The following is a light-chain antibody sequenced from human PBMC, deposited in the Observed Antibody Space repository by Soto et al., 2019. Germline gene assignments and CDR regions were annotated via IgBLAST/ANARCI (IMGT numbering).Light chain of an antibody. CDR3: QQYVIWPPTFT. CDR1: QSVSSN. V-gene: IGKV3-15*01. J-gene: IGKJ2*01. CDR2: SAS. Sequence: EIVMTQSPATLSVSPGERVTLSCRASQSVSSNLAWYQQKPGQAPRLLIYSASTRATGIPARCSGSGSGTEFTLAITSLQSEDFAVYFCQQYVIWPPTFTFGQGTRLEIK.